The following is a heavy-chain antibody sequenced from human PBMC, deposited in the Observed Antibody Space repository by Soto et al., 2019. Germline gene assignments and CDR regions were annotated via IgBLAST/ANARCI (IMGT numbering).Heavy chain of an antibody. CDR2: ISYDGSNK. V-gene: IGHV3-30-3*01. CDR3: AKDTRKVVVVPAATFDY. D-gene: IGHD2-2*01. Sequence: GGSLRLSCAASGFTFSSYAMHWVRQAPGKGLEWVAVISYDGSNKYYADSVKGRFTISRDNSKNTLYVQMNSLRAEDTAVYYCAKDTRKVVVVPAATFDYWGQGTLVTVSS. CDR1: GFTFSSYA. J-gene: IGHJ4*02.